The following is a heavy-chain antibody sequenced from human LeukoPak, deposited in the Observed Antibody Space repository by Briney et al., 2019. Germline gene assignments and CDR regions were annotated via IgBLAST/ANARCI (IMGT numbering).Heavy chain of an antibody. CDR3: AKGAKGSSSGAFDI. V-gene: IGHV3-21*01. D-gene: IGHD6-6*01. CDR1: GFTFSSYS. J-gene: IGHJ3*02. Sequence: GGSLRLSCAASGFTFSSYSMNWVRQAPGKGLEWVSSISSSSSYIYYADSVKGRFTISRDNAKNSLYLQMNSLRAEDTAVYYCAKGAKGSSSGAFDIWGQGTMVTVSS. CDR2: ISSSSSYI.